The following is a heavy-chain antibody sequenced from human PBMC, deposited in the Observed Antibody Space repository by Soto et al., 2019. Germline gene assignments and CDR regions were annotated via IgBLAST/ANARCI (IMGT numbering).Heavy chain of an antibody. CDR1: GFTFSSCG. V-gene: IGHV3-30*18. D-gene: IGHD3-10*01. CDR3: VKDWNYYGSRSYDDGHDP. Sequence: PGGSLRLSCAASGFTFSSCGMHWVRQAPGKGLEWVAIISYEGSDKYYADSVKGRFTISRDNSKNTVYLQMNSLRADDTAVYYCVKDWNYYGSRSYDDGHDPWGQGTLVTVSS. CDR2: ISYEGSDK. J-gene: IGHJ5*02.